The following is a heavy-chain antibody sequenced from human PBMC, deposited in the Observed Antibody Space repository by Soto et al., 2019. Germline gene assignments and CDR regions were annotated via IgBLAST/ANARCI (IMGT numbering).Heavy chain of an antibody. CDR3: ATRNYYDSSGYYYYYFDY. V-gene: IGHV3-23*01. D-gene: IGHD3-22*01. Sequence: GSLRLSCAASGFTFRSYAMSWVRQAPGKGLEWVSGISGSGGSTYYADSVKGRFTISRDNSKNTMYLQMNSLRAEDTAIYYCATRNYYDSSGYYYYYFDYWGQGTLVTVSS. CDR1: GFTFRSYA. J-gene: IGHJ4*02. CDR2: ISGSGGST.